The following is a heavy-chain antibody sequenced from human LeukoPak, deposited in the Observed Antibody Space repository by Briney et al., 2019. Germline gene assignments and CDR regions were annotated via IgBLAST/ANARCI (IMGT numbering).Heavy chain of an antibody. V-gene: IGHV4-30-2*01. CDR3: ARTPDHYDSSGYLNPHAFYI. Sequence: SETLSLTCAVSGGSISSGGYSWSWIRPHPGKGLGWIGYIYHSGSTYYNPSLKSRVTISVDRSKNQFSLKLSSVTAADTAVYYCARTPDHYDSSGYLNPHAFYIWGQGTMVTVSS. D-gene: IGHD3-22*01. CDR2: IYHSGST. J-gene: IGHJ3*02. CDR1: GGSISSGGYS.